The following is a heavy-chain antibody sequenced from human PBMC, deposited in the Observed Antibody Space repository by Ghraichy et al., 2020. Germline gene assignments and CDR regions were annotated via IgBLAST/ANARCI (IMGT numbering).Heavy chain of an antibody. CDR3: AIDSSSDY. V-gene: IGHV4-39*01. CDR2: IYYSGST. Sequence: ESLNISCTVSGGSISSSSYHWGWIRQPPGKGLEWIGSIYYSGSTYYNPSLKSRVTISVDTSKNQFSLKLSSVTAADTAVYYCAIDSSSDYWGQGTLVTVSS. J-gene: IGHJ4*02. D-gene: IGHD6-6*01. CDR1: GGSISSSSYH.